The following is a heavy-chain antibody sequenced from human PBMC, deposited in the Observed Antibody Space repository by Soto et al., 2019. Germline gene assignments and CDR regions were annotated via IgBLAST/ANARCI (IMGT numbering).Heavy chain of an antibody. CDR3: AKDRGSRLGTLFDY. D-gene: IGHD7-27*01. CDR1: GFTFSSYG. Sequence: GGSLRLSCASSGFTFSSYGMQWVRQAPGKGLEWVAVISYDGSNKYYADSVKGRFTISRDNSKNTLYLQMNSLRAEDTAVYYCAKDRGSRLGTLFDYWGQGTLVTVSS. CDR2: ISYDGSNK. J-gene: IGHJ4*02. V-gene: IGHV3-30*18.